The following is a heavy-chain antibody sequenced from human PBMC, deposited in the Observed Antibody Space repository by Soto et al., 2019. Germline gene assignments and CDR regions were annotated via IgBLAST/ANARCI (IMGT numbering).Heavy chain of an antibody. CDR1: GFTFSSYG. D-gene: IGHD2-21*01. J-gene: IGHJ4*02. V-gene: IGHV3-30*03. Sequence: QVQLVEAGGGVVQPGRSLRLSCAASGFTFSSYGMHWVRQAPGKGLEWVAVISYDGSNKYYADSVKGRFTISRDNSKNTLYLQMNSLRAEDTAVYYCAAIVVRGPFDHWGQGTLVTVSS. CDR2: ISYDGSNK. CDR3: AAIVVRGPFDH.